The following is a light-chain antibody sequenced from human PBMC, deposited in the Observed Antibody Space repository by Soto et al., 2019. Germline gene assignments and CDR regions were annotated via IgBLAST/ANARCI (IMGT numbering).Light chain of an antibody. J-gene: IGKJ4*01. Sequence: DIQMTQSPSTLSASVGDRVTITCRASQSISSWLAWYQQKPGKAPNLLIYRASRLESGVPATFSGSGSGTEFTLTISSLQPDDFATYYCQQYNSFPLTFGGGTKVEIK. CDR2: RAS. V-gene: IGKV1-5*03. CDR3: QQYNSFPLT. CDR1: QSISSW.